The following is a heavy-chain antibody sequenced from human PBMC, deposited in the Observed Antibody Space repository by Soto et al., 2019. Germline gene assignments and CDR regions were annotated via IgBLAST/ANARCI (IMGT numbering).Heavy chain of an antibody. CDR1: GYTFTSYG. Sequence: ASVKVSCKASGYTFTSYGISWVRQAPGQGLEWMGWISAYNGNTNYAQKLQGRVTMTTDTSTSTAYMELRSLRSDDTAVYYCARGSGYYGSGSREWFDPWGQGTLVTVSS. CDR3: ARGSGYYGSGSREWFDP. J-gene: IGHJ5*02. D-gene: IGHD3-10*01. CDR2: ISAYNGNT. V-gene: IGHV1-18*04.